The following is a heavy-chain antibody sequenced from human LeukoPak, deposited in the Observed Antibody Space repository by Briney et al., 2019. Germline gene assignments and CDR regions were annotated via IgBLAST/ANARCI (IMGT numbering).Heavy chain of an antibody. Sequence: ASVKVSCKASGYTFTGYHMHWVRQAPGQGLEWMGRINPNSGGTNYAQKFQGRVTMTRDTSISTAYMELSRLRSDDTAVYYCARDGYCSSTSCFPYYGMDVWGQGTTVTVPS. CDR2: INPNSGGT. J-gene: IGHJ6*02. CDR1: GYTFTGYH. CDR3: ARDGYCSSTSCFPYYGMDV. D-gene: IGHD2-2*03. V-gene: IGHV1-2*06.